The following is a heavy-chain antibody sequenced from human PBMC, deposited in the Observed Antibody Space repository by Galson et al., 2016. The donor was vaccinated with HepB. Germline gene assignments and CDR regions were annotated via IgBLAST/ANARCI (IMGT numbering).Heavy chain of an antibody. D-gene: IGHD1-26*01. V-gene: IGHV3-23*01. J-gene: IGHJ4*02. CDR2: ISGGGTSR. CDR1: GFTFTSYG. Sequence: SLRLSCAAPGFTFTSYGMSWVRQAPGRGLEWVSNISGGGTSRHYAASVKGRFTISRDNSRNTLYLQMNSLRAEDTAVYYCAKSATVGGATSLDSWGQGNMVTVSS. CDR3: AKSATVGGATSLDS.